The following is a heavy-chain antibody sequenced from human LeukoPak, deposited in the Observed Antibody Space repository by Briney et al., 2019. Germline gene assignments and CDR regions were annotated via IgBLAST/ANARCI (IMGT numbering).Heavy chain of an antibody. Sequence: SETLSLTCTVSGGSISSSSYYWGWIRQPPGKGLEWIGSIYYSGSTYYNPSLKSRVTISVDTSKNQFSLKLSSVTAADTAVYYCARGRSGIVVVPAVYYYYYMDVWGKGTTVTVSS. V-gene: IGHV4-39*07. CDR2: IYYSGST. CDR1: GGSISSSSYY. J-gene: IGHJ6*03. CDR3: ARGRSGIVVVPAVYYYYYMDV. D-gene: IGHD2-2*01.